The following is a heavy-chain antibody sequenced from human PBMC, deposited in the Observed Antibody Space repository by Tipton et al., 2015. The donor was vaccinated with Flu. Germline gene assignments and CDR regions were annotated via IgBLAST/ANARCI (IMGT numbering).Heavy chain of an antibody. Sequence: TLSLTCTVSGGSISSGPYYWGWIRQPPGKGLEWIGSIYYSGRAYYSPSLKSRVTISRDTSNNQFSLRLSSVTAADTAVYYCARRLAVPGTHYFDYWGQGTLVTVSS. CDR2: IYYSGRA. J-gene: IGHJ4*02. V-gene: IGHV4-39*01. CDR1: GGSISSGPYY. CDR3: ARRLAVPGTHYFDY. D-gene: IGHD6-19*01.